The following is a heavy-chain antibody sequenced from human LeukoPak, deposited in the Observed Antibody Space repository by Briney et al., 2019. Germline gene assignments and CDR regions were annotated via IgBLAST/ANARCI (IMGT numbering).Heavy chain of an antibody. J-gene: IGHJ4*02. V-gene: IGHV3-21*06. CDR2: ITSGSRYL. D-gene: IGHD3-22*01. CDR3: ARPSGYYAFDS. Sequence: GGSLRLSCEASGFRFSSYSMDWVRQAPGKALEWVASITSGSRYLYYGDSVKGRLTVSRDNTKNSLHLQMNSLRVDDTAVYYCARPSGYYAFDSWGQGTLVTVSS. CDR1: GFRFSSYS.